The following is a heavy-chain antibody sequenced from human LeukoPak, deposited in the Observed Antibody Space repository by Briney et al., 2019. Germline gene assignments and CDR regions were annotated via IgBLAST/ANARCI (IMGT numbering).Heavy chain of an antibody. CDR3: ARGGIQVSGIDEFDY. V-gene: IGHV3-13*01. CDR1: GFTFIDYD. J-gene: IGHJ4*02. D-gene: IGHD6-19*01. CDR2: IGIRGDT. Sequence: GGSLRLSCAASGFTFIDYDMHWVRQVIGKGLEWVSAIGIRGDTHYSGSVKGRFTISRENAESSLYLQMNSLRAEDTAVYYCARGGIQVSGIDEFDYWGQGTLVSVSS.